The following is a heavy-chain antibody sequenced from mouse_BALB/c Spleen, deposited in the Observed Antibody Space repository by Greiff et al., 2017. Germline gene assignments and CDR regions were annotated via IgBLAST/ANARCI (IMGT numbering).Heavy chain of an antibody. V-gene: IGHV14-3*02. CDR3: ARGDYGYGFAY. CDR2: LDPANGNT. J-gene: IGHJ3*01. CDR1: GFNIKDTY. D-gene: IGHD1-2*01. Sequence: VQLQQSGAELVKPGASVKLSCTASGFNIKDTYMHWVKQRPEQGLEWIGRLDPANGNTKYDPKFQGKATITADTSSNTAYLQLSSLTSEDTAVYYCARGDYGYGFAYWGQGTLVTVSA.